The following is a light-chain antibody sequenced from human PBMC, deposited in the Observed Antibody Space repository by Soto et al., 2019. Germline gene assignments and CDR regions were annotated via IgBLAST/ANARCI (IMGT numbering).Light chain of an antibody. J-gene: IGKJ4*01. CDR1: QSLRSSS. CDR2: GAS. CDR3: QQYGSSPLT. V-gene: IGKV3-20*01. Sequence: EIVLTQSPGTLSVSPGERATLSCRASQSLRSSSLAWYQQRRGQAPRLLIYGASRRATGIPDRFSGSGSGTDFTLTISRLEPEDFSVYYCQQYGSSPLTFGGGTKVEIK.